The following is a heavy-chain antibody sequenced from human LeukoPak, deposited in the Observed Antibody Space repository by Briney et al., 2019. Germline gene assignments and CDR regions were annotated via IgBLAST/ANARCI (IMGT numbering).Heavy chain of an antibody. Sequence: SETLSLTCSVSGDSISDSIRNYYWAWIRESPGKGLEWIGYIYYSGSTNYNPSLKSRVTISVDTSKNQFSLKLSSVTAADTAVYYCARGSYYYDSSPDYWGQGTLVTVSS. CDR1: GDSISDSIRNYY. J-gene: IGHJ4*02. CDR3: ARGSYYYDSSPDY. D-gene: IGHD3-22*01. V-gene: IGHV4-61*05. CDR2: IYYSGST.